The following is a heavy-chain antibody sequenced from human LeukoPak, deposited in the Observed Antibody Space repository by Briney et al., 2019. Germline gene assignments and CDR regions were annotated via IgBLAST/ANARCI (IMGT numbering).Heavy chain of an antibody. CDR3: AKDGALSTSGYFYCDY. J-gene: IGHJ4*02. CDR2: ITDSGDTT. CDR1: GFTFSSFA. V-gene: IGHV3-23*01. D-gene: IGHD2-2*01. Sequence: GGSLRLSCAASGFTFSSFAMSWVRQAPGKGLEWVSTITDSGDTTYSADSVKGRFTISRDSSKNTLYLQMNSLRAEDTAVYYCAKDGALSTSGYFYCDYWGQGTLVTVSS.